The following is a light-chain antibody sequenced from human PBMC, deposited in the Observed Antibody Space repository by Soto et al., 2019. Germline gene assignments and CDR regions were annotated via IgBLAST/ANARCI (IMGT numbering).Light chain of an antibody. CDR1: QSLTNKY. J-gene: IGKJ3*01. CDR2: GAS. CDR3: QQHSNF. V-gene: IGKV3-20*01. Sequence: ESGLTQYPGTLSLSARERATLSCRASQSLTNKYLAWYRQKPGQAPRLLIYGASSRATGIPDRFSGSGSVTDFILAINRLEPEDSAVYYCQQHSNFVGPGTKVDIK.